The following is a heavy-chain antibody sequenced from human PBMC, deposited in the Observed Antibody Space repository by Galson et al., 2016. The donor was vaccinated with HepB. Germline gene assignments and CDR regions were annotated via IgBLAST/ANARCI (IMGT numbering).Heavy chain of an antibody. CDR2: INPKSGDT. D-gene: IGHD6-19*01. CDR1: GYTFTDYY. CDR3: ARAPELGSGWFQF. Sequence: SVKVSCKASGYTFTDYYMHWVRQAPGQGLEWMGWINPKSGDTESEQKFQGRVTMTRDTSTAYMEVKRLRSDDTAMYFCARAPELGSGWFQFWGQGTLVTVSS. V-gene: IGHV1-2*02. J-gene: IGHJ1*01.